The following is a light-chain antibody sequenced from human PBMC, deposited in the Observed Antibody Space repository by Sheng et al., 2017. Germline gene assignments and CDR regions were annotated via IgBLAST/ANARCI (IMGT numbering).Light chain of an antibody. CDR3: QQYNDWPPLT. J-gene: IGKJ4*01. CDR1: QGISSW. Sequence: DIQMTQSPSSLSASVGDRVTITCRASQGISSWLAWYQQKPGRAPNLLIYAASSLQSGVPSRFSGSGSGTDFTLTISSLQSEDFAVYYCQQYNDWPPLTFGGGTKVEIK. V-gene: IGKV1D-16*01. CDR2: AAS.